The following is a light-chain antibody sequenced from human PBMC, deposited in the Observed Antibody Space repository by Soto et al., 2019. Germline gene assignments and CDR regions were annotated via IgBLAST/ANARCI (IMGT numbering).Light chain of an antibody. CDR1: QGIGNN. CDR3: QHYYSHPPT. CDR2: GAS. V-gene: IGKV1-8*01. J-gene: IGKJ1*01. Sequence: AIRMTQSPSSFSASTGDRVTITCRASQGIGNNLAWYQRKPGRAPKLLISGASTLQIGVPSRFSGSGSGTEFTLTINNLQSEDFAIYYCQHYYSHPPTFGQGTNVEIK.